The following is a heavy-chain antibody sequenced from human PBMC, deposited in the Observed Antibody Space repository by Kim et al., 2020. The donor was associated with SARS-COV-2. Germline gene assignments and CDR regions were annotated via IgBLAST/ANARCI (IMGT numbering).Heavy chain of an antibody. J-gene: IGHJ4*02. V-gene: IGHV1-18*01. D-gene: IGHD4-17*01. Sequence: ASVKVSCKASGYTFTSYGISWVRQAPGQGLEWMGWISAYNGNTNYAQKLQGRVTMTTDTSTSTAYMELRSLRSDDTAVYYCAREFRDYGDYQPPFDYWGQGTLVTVSS. CDR3: AREFRDYGDYQPPFDY. CDR2: ISAYNGNT. CDR1: GYTFTSYG.